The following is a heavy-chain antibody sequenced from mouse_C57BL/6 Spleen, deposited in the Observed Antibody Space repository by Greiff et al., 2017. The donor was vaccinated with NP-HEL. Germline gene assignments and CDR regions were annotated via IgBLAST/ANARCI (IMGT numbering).Heavy chain of an antibody. CDR1: GYTFTSYW. CDR2: IDPSDSYT. Sequence: QVQLQQPGAELVKPGASVKLSCKASGYTFTSYWMQWVKQRPGQGLEWIGEIDPSDSYTNYNQKFKGKATLTVDTSSSTAYMQRSSLTSEDSAVYYCARYYGSSGWFAYWGQGTLVTVSA. V-gene: IGHV1-50*01. D-gene: IGHD1-1*01. J-gene: IGHJ3*01. CDR3: ARYYGSSGWFAY.